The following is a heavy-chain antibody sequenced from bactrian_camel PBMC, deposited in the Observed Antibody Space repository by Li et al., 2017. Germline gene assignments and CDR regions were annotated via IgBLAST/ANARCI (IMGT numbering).Heavy chain of an antibody. J-gene: IGHJ4*01. Sequence: QLVESGGGSVQAGGSLTLSCAASENAYSDNCVGWFRHTPGNEREGVAIIYTGSGTTFYSDSVKGRFTISQDNAKNTVYLQMNSLKPEDTAMYYCAAARTLTDWARGPKSWGQGTQVTVS. CDR3: AAARTLTDWARGPKS. CDR1: ENAYSDNC. D-gene: IGHD5*01. V-gene: IGHV3S54*01. CDR2: IYTGSGTT.